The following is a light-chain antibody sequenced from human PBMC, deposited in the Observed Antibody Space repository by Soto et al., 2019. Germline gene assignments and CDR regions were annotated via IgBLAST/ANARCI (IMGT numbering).Light chain of an antibody. CDR1: QDIRNF. CDR2: AAS. Sequence: DIQMTQSPTSLSASVGDRVTITCRASQDIRNFVAWYQQKPGKAPTLLIYAASTLQSGVPSRLSGSGSGTYFTLNINSLQPEDVATYSCRKYSIVPVFGPGTKVEIK. V-gene: IGKV1-27*01. J-gene: IGKJ3*01. CDR3: RKYSIVPV.